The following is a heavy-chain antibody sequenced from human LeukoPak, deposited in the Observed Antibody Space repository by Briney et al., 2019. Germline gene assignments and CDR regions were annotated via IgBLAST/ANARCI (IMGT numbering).Heavy chain of an antibody. J-gene: IGHJ4*02. D-gene: IGHD6-19*01. Sequence: PGGSLRLSCAASGFTVSSNYMSWVRQAPGKGLEWVSVIYSGGSTYYADSVEGRFTISRDNSKNTLYLQMNSLRAEDTAVYYCARDRYSSGLFDYWGQGTLVTVSS. CDR1: GFTVSSNY. CDR3: ARDRYSSGLFDY. V-gene: IGHV3-66*01. CDR2: IYSGGST.